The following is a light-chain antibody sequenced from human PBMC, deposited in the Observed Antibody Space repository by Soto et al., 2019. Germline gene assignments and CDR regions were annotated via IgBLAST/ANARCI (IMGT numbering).Light chain of an antibody. J-gene: IGLJ3*02. Sequence: NFMLTQPLSVSEPPGKTVTLSCTRSSGSIDTIYVQWYQQRPGSAPSIVIYENNHRPSGVPDRFSGSTDTSSNSASLVISGLKTEDEADYYCQAYDSNNRGVFGGGTKVTVL. CDR3: QAYDSNNRGV. CDR2: ENN. V-gene: IGLV6-57*04. CDR1: SGSIDTIY.